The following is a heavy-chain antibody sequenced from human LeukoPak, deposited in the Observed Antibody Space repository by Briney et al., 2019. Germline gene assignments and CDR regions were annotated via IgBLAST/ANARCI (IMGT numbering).Heavy chain of an antibody. J-gene: IGHJ3*02. CDR2: IYYSGST. CDR1: GGSISSYY. Sequence: PSETLSLTCTVSGGSISSYYWSWIRQPPGKGLEWIGYIYYSGSTNYNPSLKSRVTISVDTSKNQFSLKLSSVTAADTAVYYCARDRKRWYRGYDAFDIWGQGTMVTVSS. V-gene: IGHV4-59*01. CDR3: ARDRKRWYRGYDAFDI. D-gene: IGHD4-23*01.